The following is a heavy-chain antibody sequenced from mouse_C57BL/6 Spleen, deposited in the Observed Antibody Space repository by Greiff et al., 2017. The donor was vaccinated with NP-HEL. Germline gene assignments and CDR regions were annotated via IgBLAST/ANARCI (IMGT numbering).Heavy chain of an antibody. J-gene: IGHJ2*01. CDR1: GYTFTSYG. D-gene: IGHD1-1*01. CDR2: IYPRSGNT. Sequence: VKLQESGAELARPGASVKLSCKASGYTFTSYGISWVKQRTGQGLEWIGEIYPRSGNTYYNEKFKGKATLTADKSSSTAYMELRSLTSEDSAVYFCARSFVTTVVAEGYWGQGTTLTVSS. V-gene: IGHV1-81*01. CDR3: ARSFVTTVVAEGY.